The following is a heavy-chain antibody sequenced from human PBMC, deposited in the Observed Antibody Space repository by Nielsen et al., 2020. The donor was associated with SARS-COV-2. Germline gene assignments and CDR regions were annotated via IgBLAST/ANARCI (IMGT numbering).Heavy chain of an antibody. CDR1: GYSFTSYW. Sequence: GESLKISCKGSGYSFTSYWIGWVRQMPGKGLGWMGIIYPGDSDTRYSPSFQGQVTISADKSISTAYLQWSSLKASDTAMYYCAREWEGASYGMDVWGQGTTVTVSS. CDR2: IYPGDSDT. CDR3: AREWEGASYGMDV. D-gene: IGHD1-26*01. J-gene: IGHJ6*02. V-gene: IGHV5-51*01.